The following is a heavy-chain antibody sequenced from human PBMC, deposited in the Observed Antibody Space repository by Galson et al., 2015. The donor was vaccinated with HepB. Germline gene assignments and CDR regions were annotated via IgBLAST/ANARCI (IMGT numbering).Heavy chain of an antibody. CDR3: ARDGPRQWLVWDYYYGMDV. Sequence: SLRLSCAASGFTFSSYAMHWVRQAPGKGLEWVAVISYDGSNKYYADSVKGRFTISRDNSKNTLYLQMNSLRAEDTAVYYCARDGPRQWLVWDYYYGMDVWGQGTTVTVSS. D-gene: IGHD6-19*01. CDR1: GFTFSSYA. CDR2: ISYDGSNK. V-gene: IGHV3-30-3*01. J-gene: IGHJ6*02.